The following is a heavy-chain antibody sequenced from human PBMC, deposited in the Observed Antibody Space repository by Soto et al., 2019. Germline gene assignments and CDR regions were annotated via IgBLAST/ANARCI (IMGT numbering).Heavy chain of an antibody. Sequence: NPSETLSLTCTVSGGSISSYYWSWIRQPPGKGLEWIGYIYYSGSTNYNPSLKSRVTISVDTSKNQFSLKLSSVTAADAAVYYCARVSGDGYNPYYYYGMDVWGQGTTVTVS. CDR2: IYYSGST. CDR3: ARVSGDGYNPYYYYGMDV. J-gene: IGHJ6*02. D-gene: IGHD5-12*01. V-gene: IGHV4-59*01. CDR1: GGSISSYY.